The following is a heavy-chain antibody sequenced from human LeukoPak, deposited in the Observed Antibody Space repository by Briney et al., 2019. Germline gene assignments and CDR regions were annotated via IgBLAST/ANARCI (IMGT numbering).Heavy chain of an antibody. CDR1: GYSISSGYY. V-gene: IGHV4-38-2*01. CDR2: IYHSGST. D-gene: IGHD3-22*01. Sequence: PSETLSLTCAVSGYSISSGYYWGWIRQPPGKGLEWIGSIYHSGSTYYNPSLKSRVTISVDTSKNKFSLKLSSVTAADTAVYYCASAVVVIRFDYWGQGTLVTVSS. J-gene: IGHJ4*02. CDR3: ASAVVVIRFDY.